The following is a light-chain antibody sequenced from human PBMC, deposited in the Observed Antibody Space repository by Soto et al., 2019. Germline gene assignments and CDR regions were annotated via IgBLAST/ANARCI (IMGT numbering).Light chain of an antibody. CDR3: QQYKNWRT. CDR1: KSVNSN. Sequence: EIVMTQSPATLSMSPGEIATLSCRTSKSVNSNLAWDQQKPGQAPSLLIYGAPNRATGIPARFSGSGSGTEFTLTSSGLQSEVLAVYYCQQYKNWRTFGQGTKLEIK. CDR2: GAP. V-gene: IGKV3-15*01. J-gene: IGKJ2*01.